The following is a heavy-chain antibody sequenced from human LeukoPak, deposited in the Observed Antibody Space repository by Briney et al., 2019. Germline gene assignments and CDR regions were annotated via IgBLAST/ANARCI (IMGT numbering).Heavy chain of an antibody. CDR1: RFPFRAHY. Sequence: GYPRPSRAASRFPFRAHYMNWIRQAPGKGLEWVYTISYADSVRGRFTISGDNTKNSLYLQMDSLTAEDTAVYYCARDGGSGWSFDYWGQGILVAVSS. CDR3: ARDGGSGWSFDY. V-gene: IGHV3-11*01. CDR2: TI. D-gene: IGHD6-19*01. J-gene: IGHJ4*02.